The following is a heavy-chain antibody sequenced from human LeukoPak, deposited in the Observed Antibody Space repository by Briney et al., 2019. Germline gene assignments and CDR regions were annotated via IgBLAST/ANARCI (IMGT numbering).Heavy chain of an antibody. V-gene: IGHV3-30-3*01. Sequence: GRSLRLSCAATGFTFSSYAMHWVRRAPGKGLEWVAVISYDGSNKYYADSVKGRFTTSSDNSKNTLYLQMNSLRAEDTAVYYCASIVGIAARLAYYYYGMDVWGQGTTVTVSS. CDR1: GFTFSSYA. CDR2: ISYDGSNK. J-gene: IGHJ6*02. D-gene: IGHD6-6*01. CDR3: ASIVGIAARLAYYYYGMDV.